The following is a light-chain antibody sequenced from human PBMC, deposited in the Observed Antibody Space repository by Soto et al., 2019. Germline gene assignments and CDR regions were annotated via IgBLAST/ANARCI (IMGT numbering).Light chain of an antibody. Sequence: QSALTQPASVSGSPGQSITISCTGTSSDVGSYNLVSWYQQHPGKAPKLMIYDVSKRPSGVPDRFSGSKSGNTASLTISGLQAEDEADYYCCSYAGTYTVLFGGGTKLTVL. CDR1: SSDVGSYNL. J-gene: IGLJ2*01. CDR3: CSYAGTYTVL. CDR2: DVS. V-gene: IGLV2-11*01.